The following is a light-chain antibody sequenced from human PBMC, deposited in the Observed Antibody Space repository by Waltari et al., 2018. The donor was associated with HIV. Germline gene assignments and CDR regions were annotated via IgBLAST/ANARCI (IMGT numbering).Light chain of an antibody. J-gene: IGKJ5*01. Sequence: VLTQSPASLSLSPGDRATLSCRASDSVSNYLAWYQQKPGQAPRLLIYDASIRATGIPASFSGSGSRTDFTLTISSLEPEDFALYCCQQRNNWPPEVSFGQGTRLEIK. V-gene: IGKV3-11*01. CDR3: QQRNNWPPEVS. CDR2: DAS. CDR1: DSVSNY.